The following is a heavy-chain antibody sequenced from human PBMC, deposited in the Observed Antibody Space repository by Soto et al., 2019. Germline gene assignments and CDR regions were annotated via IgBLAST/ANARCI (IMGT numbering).Heavy chain of an antibody. CDR2: IYYSGST. CDR1: GGSISSYY. CDR3: ARMVRGVKRHYYYGMDV. Sequence: SETLSLTCTVSGGSISSYYWSWIRQPPGKGLEWIGYIYYSGSTNYNPSLKSRVTISVDTSKNQFSLKLSSVTAADTAVYYCARMVRGVKRHYYYGMDVRGQGTTVTVSS. V-gene: IGHV4-59*01. J-gene: IGHJ6*02. D-gene: IGHD3-10*01.